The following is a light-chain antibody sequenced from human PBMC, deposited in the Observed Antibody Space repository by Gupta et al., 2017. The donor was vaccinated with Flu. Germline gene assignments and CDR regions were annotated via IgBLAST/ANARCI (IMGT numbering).Light chain of an antibody. CDR1: SSDVGAYTY. Sequence: QSALPQPRSVSASPGQSVTISCTGTSSDVGAYTYVSWYQQHTGKAPKLILYDVSKRPAGVPDRFSASKSGTTASLNISGRKAEDEADYHGSSDAGANTWVFGGGTKLTVL. CDR2: DVS. V-gene: IGLV2-11*01. J-gene: IGLJ3*02. CDR3: SSDAGANTWV.